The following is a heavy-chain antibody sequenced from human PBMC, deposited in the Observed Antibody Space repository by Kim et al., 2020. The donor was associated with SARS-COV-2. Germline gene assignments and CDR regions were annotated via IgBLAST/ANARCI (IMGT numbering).Heavy chain of an antibody. CDR3: ARREVAPFGTGCDP. J-gene: IGHJ5*02. Sequence: SETLSLTCTVSGASISGSNYYWAWIRQPPGKGLEWIGSIHSSGRTYNNPSLKSRVTMSVDTSFNQFSLQLRAVAPTDTAVYYCARREVAPFGTGCDPWG. CDR2: IHSSGRT. V-gene: IGHV4-39*01. D-gene: IGHD5-12*01. CDR1: GASISGSNYY.